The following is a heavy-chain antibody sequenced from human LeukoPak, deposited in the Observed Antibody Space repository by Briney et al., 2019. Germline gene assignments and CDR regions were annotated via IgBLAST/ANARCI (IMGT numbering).Heavy chain of an antibody. CDR3: ARGVVGLESGMDV. V-gene: IGHV4-59*01. Sequence: SETLSLTCTVSGGPFSTYYWSWIRQPPGKGLEGIGFVYYDGTTNYNPSLKSRVTISADTSKSQISLKLSSVTAADTAVYYCARGVVGLESGMDVWGQGTTVTVSS. CDR2: VYYDGTT. CDR1: GGPFSTYY. D-gene: IGHD2-15*01. J-gene: IGHJ6*02.